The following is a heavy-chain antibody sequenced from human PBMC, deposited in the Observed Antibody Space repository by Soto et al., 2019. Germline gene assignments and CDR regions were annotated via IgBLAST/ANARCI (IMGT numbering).Heavy chain of an antibody. CDR2: IVVGSGNT. CDR1: GFTFTSSA. CDR3: AADYDILTGYYPIFDY. J-gene: IGHJ4*02. V-gene: IGHV1-58*01. D-gene: IGHD3-9*01. Sequence: ASVKVSCKASGFTFTSSAVQWVRQARGQRLEWVGWIVVGSGNTNYAQKFQERVTITRDMSTSTAYMELSSLRSEDTAVYYCAADYDILTGYYPIFDYWGQGTLVTVSS.